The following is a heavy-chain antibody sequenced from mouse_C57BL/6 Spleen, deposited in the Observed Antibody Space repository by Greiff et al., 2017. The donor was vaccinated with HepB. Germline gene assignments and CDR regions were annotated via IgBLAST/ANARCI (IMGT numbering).Heavy chain of an antibody. CDR3: VRHHYYGYYFDY. Sequence: EVKLVESGGGLVQPKGSLKLSCAASGFSFNTYAMNWVRQAPGKGLEWVARIRSKSNNYATYYADSVKDRFTISRDDSESMLYLQMNILKTEDTAMYYCVRHHYYGYYFDYWGQGTTLTVAS. CDR2: IRSKSNNYAT. V-gene: IGHV10-1*01. CDR1: GFSFNTYA. D-gene: IGHD2-2*01. J-gene: IGHJ2*01.